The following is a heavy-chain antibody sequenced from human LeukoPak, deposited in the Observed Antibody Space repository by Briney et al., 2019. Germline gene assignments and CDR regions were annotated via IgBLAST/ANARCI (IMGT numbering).Heavy chain of an antibody. CDR1: GYTLTELS. CDR3: ATQGSRHCSSTSCYIFDAFDI. D-gene: IGHD2-2*02. J-gene: IGHJ3*02. CDR2: VDPEDGEP. Sequence: ASVKVSCKVSGYTLTELSMHWVRQAPGKGLEWMGGVDPEDGEPIYEQKFQGRVTMTEDTSTDTAYMELSSLRSEETAVYYCATQGSRHCSSTSCYIFDAFDIWGQGTMVTVSS. V-gene: IGHV1-24*01.